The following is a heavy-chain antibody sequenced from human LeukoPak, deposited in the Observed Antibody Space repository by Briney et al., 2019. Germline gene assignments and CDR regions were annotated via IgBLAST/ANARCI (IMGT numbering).Heavy chain of an antibody. J-gene: IGHJ2*01. D-gene: IGHD6-19*01. CDR2: INPNRGDT. Sequence: ASVKVSCKAYGYTFTGYYLHWLRQAPGQGLEWMGRINPNRGDTKPAQKFQGRVTMTRDTSISVAYMELSSLQSDDTAVYYCARNPDEHWLDESENWYFDLWGSGTLVTASS. CDR1: GYTFTGYY. CDR3: ARNPDEHWLDESENWYFDL. V-gene: IGHV1-2*06.